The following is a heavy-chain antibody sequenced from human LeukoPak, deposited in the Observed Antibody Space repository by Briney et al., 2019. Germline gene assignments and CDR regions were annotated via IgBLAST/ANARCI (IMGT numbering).Heavy chain of an antibody. Sequence: GGSLRLSCAASGFTFSSYSMNWVRQAPGKGLEWVSSISSSSSYIYYADSVKGRFTISRDNSKNTLYLQMNSLRAEDTAVYYCAKTFSGYDYLYYYYMDVWGKGTTVTISS. CDR1: GFTFSSYS. V-gene: IGHV3-21*01. J-gene: IGHJ6*03. CDR2: ISSSSSYI. CDR3: AKTFSGYDYLYYYYMDV. D-gene: IGHD5-12*01.